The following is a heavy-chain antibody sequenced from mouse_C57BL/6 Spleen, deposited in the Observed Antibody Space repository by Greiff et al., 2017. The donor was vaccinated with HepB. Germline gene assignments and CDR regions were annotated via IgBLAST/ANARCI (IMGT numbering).Heavy chain of an antibody. CDR2: IHPNSGST. J-gene: IGHJ2*01. CDR3: AREGGTGTVPLNYFDY. Sequence: VQLQQPGAELVKPGASVKLSCKASGYTFTSYWMHWVKQRPGQGLEWIGMIHPNSGSTNYNEKFKSKATLTVDKSSSTAYMQLSSLTSEDSAVYYCAREGGTGTVPLNYFDYWGQGTTLTVSS. D-gene: IGHD4-1*01. CDR1: GYTFTSYW. V-gene: IGHV1-64*01.